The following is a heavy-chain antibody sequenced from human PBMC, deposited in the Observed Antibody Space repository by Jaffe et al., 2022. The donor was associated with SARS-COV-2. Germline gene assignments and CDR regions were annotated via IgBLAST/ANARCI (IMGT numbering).Heavy chain of an antibody. CDR1: GFTFSSYW. Sequence: EVQLVESGGGLVQPGGSLRLSCAASGFTFSSYWMGWVRQAPGKGLEWVASINQDGTEKYYVDSVRGRFTISRDNAKNSLYLQINSLRADDTAVYYCDKGSGGMPGWGQGALVTVSS. D-gene: IGHD3-10*01. CDR3: DKGSGGMPG. J-gene: IGHJ4*02. CDR2: INQDGTEK. V-gene: IGHV3-7*01.